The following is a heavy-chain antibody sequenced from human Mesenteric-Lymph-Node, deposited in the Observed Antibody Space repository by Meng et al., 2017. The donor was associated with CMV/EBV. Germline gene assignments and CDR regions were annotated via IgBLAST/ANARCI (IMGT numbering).Heavy chain of an antibody. CDR3: ARDYRVGARGGIDV. CDR2: IYSGGST. D-gene: IGHD1-26*01. CDR1: GFTVSSNY. Sequence: ESLKISCASSGFTVSSNYMSWVRQAPGKGLEWVSVIYSGGSTYYADSVKGRFTISRDNSKHTLYLQMNSLRAEDTAVYYCARDYRVGARGGIDVWGQGTTVTVSS. J-gene: IGHJ6*02. V-gene: IGHV3-53*01.